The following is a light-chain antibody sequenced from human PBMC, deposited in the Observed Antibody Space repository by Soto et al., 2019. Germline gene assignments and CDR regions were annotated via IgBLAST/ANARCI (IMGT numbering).Light chain of an antibody. Sequence: QSVLTQPPSASGTPGQRVTISCPGSSSNIGSNTVNWYQQLPGTAPKLLIYNNDQRPSGVPDRFSGSKSGTSASLAISGLQSEDEADYYCAAWDDSLNGPGFGGGTKLTVL. CDR2: NND. CDR1: SSNIGSNT. CDR3: AAWDDSLNGPG. J-gene: IGLJ2*01. V-gene: IGLV1-44*01.